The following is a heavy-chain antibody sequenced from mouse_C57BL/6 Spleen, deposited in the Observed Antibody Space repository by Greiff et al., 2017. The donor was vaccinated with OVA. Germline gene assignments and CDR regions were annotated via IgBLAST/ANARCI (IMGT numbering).Heavy chain of an antibody. CDR1: GFTFSDYG. D-gene: IGHD2-4*01. J-gene: IGHJ2*01. CDR3: ARRDYDRGFDY. Sequence: DVMLVESGGGLVKPGGSLKLSCAASGFTFSDYGMHWVRQAPEKGLEWVAYISSGSSTIYYADTVKGRFTISRDNAKNTLFLQMTSLRAEDTAMYYCARRDYDRGFDYRGQGTTLTVSS. CDR2: ISSGSSTI. V-gene: IGHV5-17*01.